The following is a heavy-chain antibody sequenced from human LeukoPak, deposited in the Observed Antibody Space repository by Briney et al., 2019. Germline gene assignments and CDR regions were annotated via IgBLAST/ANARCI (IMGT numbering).Heavy chain of an antibody. J-gene: IGHJ5*02. V-gene: IGHV3-23*01. D-gene: IGHD3-9*01. CDR2: ISGSGGST. Sequence: GGSLRLSCAASGFTFSSYAMSWVRQAPGKELEWVSAISGSGGSTYYADSVKGRFTISRDNSKNTLYLQMNSLRAEDTAVYYCAKDNRYYDILTGYYTGWFDPWGQGTLVTVSS. CDR1: GFTFSSYA. CDR3: AKDNRYYDILTGYYTGWFDP.